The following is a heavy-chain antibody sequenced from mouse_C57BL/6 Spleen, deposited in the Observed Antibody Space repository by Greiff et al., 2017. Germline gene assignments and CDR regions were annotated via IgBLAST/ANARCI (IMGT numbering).Heavy chain of an antibody. J-gene: IGHJ2*01. D-gene: IGHD4-1*01. CDR3: ARRGANWDVYFDY. CDR2: IYPGDGDT. Sequence: VQLQQSGAELVKPGASVKISCKASGYAFSSYWMNWVKQRPGKGLEWIGQIYPGDGDTNYNGKFKGKATLTADKSSSTAYMQLSSLTSEDSAVYCCARRGANWDVYFDYWGQGTTLTVSS. V-gene: IGHV1-80*01. CDR1: GYAFSSYW.